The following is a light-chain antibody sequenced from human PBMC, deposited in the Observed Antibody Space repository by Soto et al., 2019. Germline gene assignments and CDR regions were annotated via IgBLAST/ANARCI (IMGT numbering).Light chain of an antibody. CDR3: CSYAGSSTFHVV. J-gene: IGLJ2*01. Sequence: QSVLTQPASVSGSPGQSITISCTGTSSDVGSYNLVSWYQQHPGKAPKLMIYEGSTRPSGVSNRFSGSKSGNTASLTISGLQAEDEADYYCCSYAGSSTFHVVFGGGTKLTVL. V-gene: IGLV2-23*03. CDR1: SSDVGSYNL. CDR2: EGS.